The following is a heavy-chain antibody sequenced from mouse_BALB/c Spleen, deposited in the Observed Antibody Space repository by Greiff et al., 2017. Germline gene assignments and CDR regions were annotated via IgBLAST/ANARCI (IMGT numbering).Heavy chain of an antibody. J-gene: IGHJ3*01. D-gene: IGHD2-14*01. CDR2: IYPGSGST. Sequence: LKQPGSELVRPGASVKLSCKASGYTFTSYWMHWVKQRPGQGLEWIGNIYPGSGSTNYDEKFKSKATLTVDTSSSTAYMQLSSLTSEDSAVYYCTRLGYYRYDDAAWCAYWGQGTLVTVSA. CDR1: GYTFTSYW. V-gene: IGHV1S22*01. CDR3: TRLGYYRYDDAAWCAY.